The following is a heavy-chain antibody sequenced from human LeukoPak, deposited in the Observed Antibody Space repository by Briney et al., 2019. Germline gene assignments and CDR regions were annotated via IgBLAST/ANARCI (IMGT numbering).Heavy chain of an antibody. V-gene: IGHV3-21*01. Sequence: KPGGSLTLSCVASGFTFSTYSKNWVRQAPGKGLEGVSSISSSSRHRYYADSVKGRFTISRDDAKNSVYLQMNSLRAEETAVYYCVRAFNTVTTAYLQHWGQGTLVTVSS. J-gene: IGHJ1*01. D-gene: IGHD4-17*01. CDR1: GFTFSTYS. CDR2: ISSSSRHR. CDR3: VRAFNTVTTAYLQH.